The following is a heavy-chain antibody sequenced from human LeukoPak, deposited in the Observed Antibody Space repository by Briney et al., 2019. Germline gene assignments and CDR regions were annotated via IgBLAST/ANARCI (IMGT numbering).Heavy chain of an antibody. J-gene: IGHJ5*02. D-gene: IGHD4-17*01. Sequence: ASVKVSCKVSGYTLTELSMHWVRQAPGKGLEWMGGFDPEDGETIYAQKFQGRVTMTEDTSTDTAYMELSNLRSEDTAVYYCATDPGVTKTTYNWFDPWGQGTLVTVSS. CDR2: FDPEDGET. CDR3: ATDPGVTKTTYNWFDP. V-gene: IGHV1-24*01. CDR1: GYTLTELS.